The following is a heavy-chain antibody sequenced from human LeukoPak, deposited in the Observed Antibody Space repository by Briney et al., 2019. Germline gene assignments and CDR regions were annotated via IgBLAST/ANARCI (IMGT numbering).Heavy chain of an antibody. D-gene: IGHD5-24*01. V-gene: IGHV3-21*01. CDR3: ARDQEDGYNFFDY. CDR2: ISSSSSYI. J-gene: IGHJ4*02. Sequence: GGSLRLSCAASGFTFSSYSMNWVRQAPGKGLEWVSSISSSSSYIYYADSVKGRFTISRDNAKNSLYLQMNSLRAEDTAVYYCARDQEDGYNFFDYWSQGTLVTVSS. CDR1: GFTFSSYS.